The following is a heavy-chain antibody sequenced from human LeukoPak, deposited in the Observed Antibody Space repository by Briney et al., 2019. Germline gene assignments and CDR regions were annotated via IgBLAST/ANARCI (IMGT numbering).Heavy chain of an antibody. CDR2: SIPNFCRT. CDR3: ARAGRDSNYDFDYHMDV. Sequence: GASVKVSCKASGGTFTSYAISWVRQAPGQGLEYLGGSIPNFCRTKYAQKFEGRVTITTDETTAYMELRSLTSEDTAVYYCARAGRDSNYDFDYHMDVWGKGTTVTVSS. J-gene: IGHJ6*03. D-gene: IGHD4-11*01. CDR1: GGTFTSYA. V-gene: IGHV1-69*05.